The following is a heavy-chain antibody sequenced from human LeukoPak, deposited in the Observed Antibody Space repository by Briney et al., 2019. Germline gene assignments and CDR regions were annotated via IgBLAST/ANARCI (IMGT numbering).Heavy chain of an antibody. V-gene: IGHV3-11*04. J-gene: IGHJ3*02. Sequence: GGSLRLSCAASGFTFSDYFMGWIRQAPGKGLEWVSYITDNGRKTYYADSVKGRFTISRDNAKNSLYLQMDSLRAEDTAVYYCARNRDGYNFFAFDIWGQGTMVTVSS. CDR2: ITDNGRKT. CDR3: ARNRDGYNFFAFDI. CDR1: GFTFSDYF. D-gene: IGHD5-24*01.